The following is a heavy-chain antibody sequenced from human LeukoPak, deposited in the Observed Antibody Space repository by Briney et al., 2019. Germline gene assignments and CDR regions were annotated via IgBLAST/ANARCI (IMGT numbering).Heavy chain of an antibody. D-gene: IGHD3-10*01. J-gene: IGHJ5*02. V-gene: IGHV1-69*05. CDR1: GGTFSSYA. Sequence: SVKVSCKASGGTFSSYAISWVRQAPGQGLEWMGGIIPIFGTANYAQKLQGRVTMTTDTSTSTAYMELRSLRSDDTAVYYCARWGPMVRGVISWFDPWGQGTLVTVSS. CDR2: IIPIFGTA. CDR3: ARWGPMVRGVISWFDP.